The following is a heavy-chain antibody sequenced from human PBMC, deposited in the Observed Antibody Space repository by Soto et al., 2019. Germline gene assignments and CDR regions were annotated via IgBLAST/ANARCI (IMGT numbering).Heavy chain of an antibody. D-gene: IGHD3-3*01. V-gene: IGHV3-48*02. Sequence: GGSRRLPWAASGFTFSSYSMNWARQAPGKGLEGVSYISSSSSTIYYADSVKGRFTISRDNAKNSLYLQMNSLRDEDTAVYYCASGTGNYDFWSGYWAPYYYYGMDVWGQGTTVTVSS. CDR3: ASGTGNYDFWSGYWAPYYYYGMDV. CDR1: GFTFSSYS. J-gene: IGHJ6*02. CDR2: ISSSSSTI.